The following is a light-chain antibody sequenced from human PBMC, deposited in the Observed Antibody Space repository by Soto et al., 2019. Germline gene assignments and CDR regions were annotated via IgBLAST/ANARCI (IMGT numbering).Light chain of an antibody. CDR3: SSYTSSNSYV. CDR2: DVS. Sequence: QSALTQPASVYGSPGQSIAISCTGSSSDVGGYKYVSWYQQHPGKAPKLMIYDVSNRPSGVSDRFSGSKSGNTASLTISGLQSEDEADYYCSSYTSSNSYVFGTGTKVTVL. V-gene: IGLV2-14*03. J-gene: IGLJ1*01. CDR1: SSDVGGYKY.